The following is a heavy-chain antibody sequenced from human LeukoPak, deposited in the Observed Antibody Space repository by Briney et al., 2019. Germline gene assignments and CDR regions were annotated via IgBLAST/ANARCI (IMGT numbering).Heavy chain of an antibody. CDR3: ARGGGWLPDW. D-gene: IGHD6-19*01. CDR2: IYDSGNT. V-gene: IGHV4-59*01. Sequence: SETPSLTCTVSGGSITTYYWSWIRQPPGKGLEWIGHIYDSGNTNYNPSVKGRVTISADTSKNEFSLQLTSVTAADTAVYYCARGGGWLPDWWGQGTLVTVSS. J-gene: IGHJ4*02. CDR1: GGSITTYY.